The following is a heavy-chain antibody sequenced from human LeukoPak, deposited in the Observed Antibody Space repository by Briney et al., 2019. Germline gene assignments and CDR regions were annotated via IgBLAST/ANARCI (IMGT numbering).Heavy chain of an antibody. CDR1: GGSISSYY. Sequence: PSETLSLTCSVSGGSISSYYWNWIRQPPGKGLEWIGYIYYSGSTKYNPSLKSRVTISVDTSKNQFSLKLSSVTAADTAVYYCARAALQLWLHPDYWGQGTLVTVSS. D-gene: IGHD5-18*01. J-gene: IGHJ4*02. CDR2: IYYSGST. V-gene: IGHV4-59*08. CDR3: ARAALQLWLHPDY.